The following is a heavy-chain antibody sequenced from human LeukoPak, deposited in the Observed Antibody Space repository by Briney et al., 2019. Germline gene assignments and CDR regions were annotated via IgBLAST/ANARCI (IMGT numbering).Heavy chain of an antibody. Sequence: ASVTVSCKASGYTFTSYYMHWVRQAPGQGLEWMGGFDPEDGETIYAQKFQGRVTMTEDTSTDTAYVELSSLRSEDTAVYYCATDSTLYYYGSGSQRYYFDYWGQGTLVTVSS. D-gene: IGHD3-10*01. V-gene: IGHV1-24*01. J-gene: IGHJ4*02. CDR2: FDPEDGET. CDR3: ATDSTLYYYGSGSQRYYFDY. CDR1: GYTFTSYY.